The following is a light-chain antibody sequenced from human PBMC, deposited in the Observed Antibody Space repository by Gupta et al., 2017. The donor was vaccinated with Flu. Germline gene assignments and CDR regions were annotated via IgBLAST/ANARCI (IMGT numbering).Light chain of an antibody. J-gene: IGLJ2*01. CDR2: DDN. CDR3: GTWDSSLSVGL. V-gene: IGLV1-51*01. CDR1: TSNIGNNY. Sequence: VTISFSGSTSNIGNNYVTWVKQLPGTAPKLLIYDDNKRPAGSPDRFSGSKSGTSATLDITGIQTGDEADYYCGTWDSSLSVGLFGGGTKLTVL.